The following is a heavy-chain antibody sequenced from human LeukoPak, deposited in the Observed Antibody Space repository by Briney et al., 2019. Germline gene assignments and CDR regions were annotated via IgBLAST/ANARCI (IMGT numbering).Heavy chain of an antibody. CDR2: ISAYNGNT. CDR1: GYTFTIYG. CDR3: ARARARITTIDAFDI. D-gene: IGHD3-3*01. J-gene: IGHJ3*02. V-gene: IGHV1-18*01. Sequence: GASVKVSCKASGYTFTIYGISWVRQAPGQGLEWMGWISAYNGNTNYAQKLQGRVTMTTDTSTSTAYMELRSLRSDDTAVYYCARARARITTIDAFDIWGQGTMVTVSS.